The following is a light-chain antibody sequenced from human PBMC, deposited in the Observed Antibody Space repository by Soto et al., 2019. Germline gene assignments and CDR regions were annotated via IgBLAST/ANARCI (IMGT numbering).Light chain of an antibody. CDR1: PTARSY. CDR3: QQRSKWPLT. Sequence: EIVLTQSPATLSLSPGERATLSCRASPTARSYLAWYQQKPGQAPRLLIYDVSNRATGVPARFSGSGSETDFSLNISSLEPEDFAVYYCQQRSKWPLTFGGGTRVEI. CDR2: DVS. V-gene: IGKV3-11*01. J-gene: IGKJ4*01.